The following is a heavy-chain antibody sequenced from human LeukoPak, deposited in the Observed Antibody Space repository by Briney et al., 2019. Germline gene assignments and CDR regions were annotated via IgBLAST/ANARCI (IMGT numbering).Heavy chain of an antibody. D-gene: IGHD6-19*01. CDR2: SSANGGST. Sequence: GGSLRLSCSASGFTFSIRPMHWVRQAPGKGLEYVSGSSANGGSTYSADSVKGRFIISRDNSKNTVYLQMRSLRPEDTALYYCVTQISGWVYWGQGTLVTVSS. V-gene: IGHV3-64D*06. J-gene: IGHJ4*02. CDR1: GFTFSIRP. CDR3: VTQISGWVY.